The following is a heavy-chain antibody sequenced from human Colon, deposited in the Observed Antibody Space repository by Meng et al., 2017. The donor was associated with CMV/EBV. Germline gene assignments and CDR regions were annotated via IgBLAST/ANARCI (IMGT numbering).Heavy chain of an antibody. V-gene: IGHV1-8*01. J-gene: IGHJ4*02. D-gene: IGHD2-21*01. CDR3: VRGRVVGGG. Sequence: ASVTVSCKASGYTFGTYDIYWVRQARGQGLEWMGWMNPNSGHTAYAQKFQGRVTMTRNTSITTAYMELTSLTYEDTGVYYCVRGRVVGGGWGQGTLVTVSS. CDR2: MNPNSGHT. CDR1: GYTFGTYD.